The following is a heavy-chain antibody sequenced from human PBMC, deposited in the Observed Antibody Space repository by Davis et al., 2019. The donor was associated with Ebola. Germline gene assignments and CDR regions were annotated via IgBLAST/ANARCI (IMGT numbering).Heavy chain of an antibody. CDR3: AGGSSSSWSLYGY. D-gene: IGHD6-13*01. Sequence: PGGSLRLSCGASGFTFSSYGMHWVRQAPGKGLEWLAFIQYAGSYKYYADSVKGRFTISRDNSKNTLYLQMNSLRGEDTAVYYCAGGSSSSWSLYGYWGQGTLVTVSS. V-gene: IGHV3-30*02. CDR1: GFTFSSYG. CDR2: IQYAGSYK. J-gene: IGHJ4*02.